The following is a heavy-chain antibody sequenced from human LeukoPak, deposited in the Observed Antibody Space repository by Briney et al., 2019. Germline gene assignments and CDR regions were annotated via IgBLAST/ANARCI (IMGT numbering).Heavy chain of an antibody. Sequence: GGSLRLSCAASGFTFSSYAMHWVRQAPGKGLEWVAVISYDGSNKYYADSVKGRFTISRDNSKNTLYLQMNSLRAEDTAVYYCARDLLISVVTLRTPCFDYWGQGTLVTVSS. V-gene: IGHV3-30-3*01. CDR2: ISYDGSNK. D-gene: IGHD2-15*01. J-gene: IGHJ4*02. CDR3: ARDLLISVVTLRTPCFDY. CDR1: GFTFSSYA.